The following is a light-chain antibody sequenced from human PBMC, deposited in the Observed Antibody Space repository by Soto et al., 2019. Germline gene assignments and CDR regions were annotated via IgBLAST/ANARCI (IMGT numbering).Light chain of an antibody. V-gene: IGKV3-15*01. CDR1: QSIKTN. J-gene: IGKJ4*01. Sequence: EVVMTQSPATLSLSPGDSATLSYRASQSIKTNLAWYQQKPGQAPRLLIYAASTRATGIPGRFSGSASGTDFTLTISSLQSDDFAVYYCQQYDNWPPLTFGGGTKVEI. CDR3: QQYDNWPPLT. CDR2: AAS.